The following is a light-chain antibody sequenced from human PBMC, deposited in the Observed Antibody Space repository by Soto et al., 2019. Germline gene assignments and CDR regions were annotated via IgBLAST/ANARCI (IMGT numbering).Light chain of an antibody. CDR3: QQYDSSSPT. CDR2: DAS. CDR1: QSIGTW. V-gene: IGKV1-5*01. Sequence: DIQMTQSPSTLSASVGDRVTITCRASQSIGTWLAWYQQKPGKAPKLLIYDASTLESGVPSRFSGSGSGTEFTLTIRSLQPDDFATYYCQQYDSSSPTFGQGTKLEIK. J-gene: IGKJ2*01.